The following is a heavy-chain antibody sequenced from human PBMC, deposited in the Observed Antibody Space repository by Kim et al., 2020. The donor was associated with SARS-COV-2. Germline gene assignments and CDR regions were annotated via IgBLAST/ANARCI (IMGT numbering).Heavy chain of an antibody. CDR1: GFTFSAYD. Sequence: GGSLRLSCATSGFTFSAYDMNWVRQAPGKGLECLSFITKSSTTIYYADSVKGRFTISRDNAKNSLYLQMNSLRDEDTALYYCVRDRMGGAFDMWGQGTMV. CDR3: VRDRMGGAFDM. J-gene: IGHJ3*02. D-gene: IGHD3-16*01. V-gene: IGHV3-48*02. CDR2: ITKSSTTI.